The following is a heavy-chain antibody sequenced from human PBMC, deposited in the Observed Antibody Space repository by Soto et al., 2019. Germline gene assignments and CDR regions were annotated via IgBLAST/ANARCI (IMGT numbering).Heavy chain of an antibody. Sequence: PSETLSLTCAVSGGSISSGGYSWSWIRQPPGKGLEWIGYIYYSGSTYYNPSLKSRVTISVDTSKNQFSLKLSSVTAADTAVYYCARGYSGYRNFDYWGQGTLVTVSS. V-gene: IGHV4-31*11. J-gene: IGHJ4*02. CDR3: ARGYSGYRNFDY. CDR2: IYYSGST. D-gene: IGHD5-12*01. CDR1: GGSISSGGYS.